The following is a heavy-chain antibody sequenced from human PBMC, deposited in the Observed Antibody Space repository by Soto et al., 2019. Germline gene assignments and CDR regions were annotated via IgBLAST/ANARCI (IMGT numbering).Heavy chain of an antibody. D-gene: IGHD4-4*01. CDR1: GFTFSSYA. Sequence: GGSLGLPCATSGFTFSSYALSLVRHGPGKGLEWVPAISGIGGSAYFADSVKGRFTIPRDNSKNTLYLQMNSLRAEDTAVYYCAKWMTTVTTRGYYYYGMDVWGQGTTVTLSS. CDR2: ISGIGGSA. CDR3: AKWMTTVTTRGYYYYGMDV. V-gene: IGHV3-23*01. J-gene: IGHJ6*02.